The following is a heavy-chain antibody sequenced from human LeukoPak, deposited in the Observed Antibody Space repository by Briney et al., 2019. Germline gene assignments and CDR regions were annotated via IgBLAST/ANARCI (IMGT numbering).Heavy chain of an antibody. Sequence: ASVKVSCKTSGYTFIEYYLHWVRQTPGQAFEYMGIVNPAGGSTSYHHNFQGRVTMTREAPTTTIYMELRNLTSDDTAVYYCARGQLGPTSAPFDSWGRGTLVTVSS. CDR1: GYTFIEYY. CDR2: VNPAGGST. V-gene: IGHV1-46*01. D-gene: IGHD6-13*01. J-gene: IGHJ4*02. CDR3: ARGQLGPTSAPFDS.